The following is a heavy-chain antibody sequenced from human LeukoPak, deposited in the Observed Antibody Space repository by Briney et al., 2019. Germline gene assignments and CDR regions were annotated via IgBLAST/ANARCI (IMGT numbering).Heavy chain of an antibody. CDR1: GGSFSGYY. J-gene: IGHJ6*03. CDR3: ARGRYSSSWEYYFYYNMDV. V-gene: IGHV4-34*01. CDR2: INHSGST. D-gene: IGHD6-13*01. Sequence: ETLSLTCAAYGGSFSGYYWSWIRQSPGKGLEWIGEINHSGSTNYNPSLKSRVTISVDTSKNQFSLKLSSVTAADTAVYYCARGRYSSSWEYYFYYNMDVWGKGTTVTVSS.